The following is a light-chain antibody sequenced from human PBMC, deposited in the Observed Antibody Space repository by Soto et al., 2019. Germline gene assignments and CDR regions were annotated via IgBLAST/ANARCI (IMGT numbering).Light chain of an antibody. V-gene: IGKV3D-15*02. CDR2: DAS. Sequence: EIMVIQFAATLSVSPGERVTLSCRASQSVGQSVTTNLAWYQQKPGQAPRLLIYDASNRATGIPARFSGSGSGTDFTLTISSLQSEDFTVYSCLQYHNLWAFGQRTKVDIK. CDR1: QSVGQSVTTN. CDR3: LQYHNLWA. J-gene: IGKJ1*01.